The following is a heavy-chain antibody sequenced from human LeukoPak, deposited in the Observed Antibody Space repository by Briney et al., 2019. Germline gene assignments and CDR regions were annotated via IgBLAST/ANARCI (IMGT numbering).Heavy chain of an antibody. CDR3: ARVSAEVSHYYDSSGYYRT. D-gene: IGHD3-22*01. V-gene: IGHV1-69*01. CDR1: GGTFSSYA. Sequence: GSSVKVSCKASGGTFSSYAISWVRQAPGQGLEWMGGIIPIFGTANYAQKFQGRVTITVDESTSTAYMELSSLRSEDTAVYYCARVSAEVSHYYDSSGYYRTWGQGTLVTVSS. J-gene: IGHJ5*02. CDR2: IIPIFGTA.